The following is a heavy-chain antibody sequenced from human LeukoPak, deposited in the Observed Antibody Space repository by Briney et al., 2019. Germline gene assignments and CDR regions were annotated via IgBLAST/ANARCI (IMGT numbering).Heavy chain of an antibody. D-gene: IGHD3-22*01. CDR2: IIPIFGTA. V-gene: IGHV1-69*01. J-gene: IGHJ2*01. Sequence: SVKVSCKASGGTFSSYAISWVRQAPGQGLEWMGGIIPIFGTANYAQKFQGRVTITADESTSTAYMELSSLRSEDTAVYYCARDPHYYDSRPVGVFDLWGRGTLVTVSS. CDR3: ARDPHYYDSRPVGVFDL. CDR1: GGTFSSYA.